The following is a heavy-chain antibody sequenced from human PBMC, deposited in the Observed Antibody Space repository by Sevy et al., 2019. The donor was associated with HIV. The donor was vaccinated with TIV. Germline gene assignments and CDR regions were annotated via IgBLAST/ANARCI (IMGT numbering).Heavy chain of an antibody. CDR3: ASVDTAMYYYGTDV. Sequence: GGSLRLSCAASGFTFCSYAMHWVRQAPGKGLEWVAVISYAGSHKYYADSVKGRFTISRDNSKNTLYLQMNSLRAEDTAVYYCASVDTAMYYYGTDVWGQGTTVTVSS. CDR1: GFTFCSYA. V-gene: IGHV3-30*04. CDR2: ISYAGSHK. J-gene: IGHJ6*02. D-gene: IGHD5-18*01.